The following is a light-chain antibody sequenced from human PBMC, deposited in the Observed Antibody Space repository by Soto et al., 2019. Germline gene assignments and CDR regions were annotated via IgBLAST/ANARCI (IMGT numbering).Light chain of an antibody. CDR1: SSDVGTYDA. Sequence: HSVLTQAASVSGFPGQSISISCTGTSSDVGTYDAVSWYQHHPGKVPRLMIYEVDKRPSGVSYRFSGSKSGNTASLTISWLQAENEADYYCCSYAGTFYVFGGGTKVTVL. CDR2: EVD. CDR3: CSYAGTFYV. J-gene: IGLJ1*01. V-gene: IGLV2-23*02.